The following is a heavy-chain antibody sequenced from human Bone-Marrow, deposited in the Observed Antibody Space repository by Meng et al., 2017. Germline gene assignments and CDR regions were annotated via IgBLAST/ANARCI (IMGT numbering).Heavy chain of an antibody. Sequence: GESLKISCVASGLTLSDYYMSWIRQAPGKGMEWVSYISSSGSGIYYADSVKGRFTTSRDNAKNSLYLQMNSLRAEDTAVYYCEKGAALEWSIVDYWGQGTPVTVSS. CDR1: GLTLSDYY. V-gene: IGHV3-11*04. CDR2: ISSSGSGI. J-gene: IGHJ4*02. CDR3: EKGAALEWSIVDY. D-gene: IGHD3-3*01.